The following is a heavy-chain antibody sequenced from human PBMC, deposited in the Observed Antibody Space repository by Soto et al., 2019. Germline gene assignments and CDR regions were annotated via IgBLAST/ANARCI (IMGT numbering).Heavy chain of an antibody. CDR2: VNPNSGGT. CDR3: ARGYNYGDYARTPLDY. CDR1: GYTFTGYY. D-gene: IGHD4-17*01. J-gene: IGHJ4*02. V-gene: IGHV1-2*04. Sequence: ASVKVSCKASGYTFTGYYMHWVRQAPGQGLEWMGWVNPNSGGTNYAQKFQGWVTMTRDTSISTAYMELSRLRSDDTAVYYCARGYNYGDYARTPLDYWGQGALVTVSS.